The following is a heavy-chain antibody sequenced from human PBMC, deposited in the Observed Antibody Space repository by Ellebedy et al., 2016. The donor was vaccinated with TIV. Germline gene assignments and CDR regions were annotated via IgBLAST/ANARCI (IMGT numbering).Heavy chain of an antibody. D-gene: IGHD5-12*01. J-gene: IGHJ4*02. CDR1: GFTFSSYA. Sequence: GESLKISXAASGFTFSSYAMSWVRQAPGKGLEWVSAISGSGGSTYYADSVKGRFTISRDNSKNTLYLQMNSLRAEDTAVYYCASNPGYDYWGQGTLVTVSS. V-gene: IGHV3-23*01. CDR3: ASNPGYDY. CDR2: ISGSGGST.